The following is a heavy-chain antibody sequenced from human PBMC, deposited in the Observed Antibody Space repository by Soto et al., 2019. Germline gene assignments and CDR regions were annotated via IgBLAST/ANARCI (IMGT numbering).Heavy chain of an antibody. Sequence: QLQLQESGPGLVKPSETLSLTCSVSGGSIRNNIYYWGWIRQPPGKGLEWSATVHYSGSTYYTPSLKSRVTISADTSNSQFSLRLNSVTAADTAVYYCARQHYYDSSGYYTWNWGQGTLVTVSS. CDR3: ARQHYYDSSGYYTWN. CDR2: VHYSGST. CDR1: GGSIRNNIYY. D-gene: IGHD3-22*01. V-gene: IGHV4-39*01. J-gene: IGHJ4*02.